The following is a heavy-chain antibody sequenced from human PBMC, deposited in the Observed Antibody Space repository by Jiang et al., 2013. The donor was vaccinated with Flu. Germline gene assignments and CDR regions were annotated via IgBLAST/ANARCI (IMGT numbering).Heavy chain of an antibody. CDR3: ATLRGSSYDTYLMDS. Sequence: QLVESGGGVVQPGGSLRLSCAASGFSFSYYGMYWVRQAPGKGLEWLASIQFNGGNQQYADAVKGRFTISRDNSKDTLYLQMNSLRPDDTAVYYCATLRGSSYDTYLMDSWGQGALVTVSS. D-gene: IGHD2-15*01. V-gene: IGHV3-30*02. CDR1: GFSFSYYG. J-gene: IGHJ4*02. CDR2: IQFNGGNQ.